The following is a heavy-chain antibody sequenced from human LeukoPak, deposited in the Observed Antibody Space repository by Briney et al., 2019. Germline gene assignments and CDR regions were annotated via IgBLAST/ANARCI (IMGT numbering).Heavy chain of an antibody. V-gene: IGHV3-30*04. J-gene: IGHJ5*02. CDR1: GFTFSSYA. Sequence: PGGSLRLSCAASGFTFSSYAMHWVRQAPGKGLEWVAVISYDGSNKYYADSVKGRFTISRDNSKNTLCLQMNSLRAEDTAVYYCARVSSPWGQGTLVTVSS. CDR2: ISYDGSNK. CDR3: ARVSSP.